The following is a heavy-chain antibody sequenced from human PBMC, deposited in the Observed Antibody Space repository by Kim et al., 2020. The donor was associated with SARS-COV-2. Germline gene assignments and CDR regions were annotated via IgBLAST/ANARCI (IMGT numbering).Heavy chain of an antibody. Sequence: SETLSLTCTVSGGSISSGGYYWSWIRQHPWKGLEWIGYIYYSGSTYYNPSLKRRFTISVDTSKNQFSLKLSSVTAADTAVYYCARVVGISTIFGVVIDTYFASWGQGTQVTVSS. CDR2: IYYSGST. V-gene: IGHV4-31*03. J-gene: IGHJ4*02. D-gene: IGHD3-3*01. CDR3: ARVVGISTIFGVVIDTYFAS. CDR1: GGSISSGGYY.